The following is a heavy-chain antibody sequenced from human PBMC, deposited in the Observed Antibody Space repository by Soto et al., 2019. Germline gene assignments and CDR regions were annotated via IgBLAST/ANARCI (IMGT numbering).Heavy chain of an antibody. CDR2: INHRGST. J-gene: IGHJ5*02. Sequence: PSETLSLTCAVYGGSFSGDDWSWIRQPPGKGREWSGEINHRGSTNYNPSLKTRATISVYTSKTQFSLKLSSVTAAATALSYCARDVEMAIPNWFDPWGQGTLVTVSS. V-gene: IGHV4-34*01. CDR3: ARDVEMAIPNWFDP. CDR1: GGSFSGDD.